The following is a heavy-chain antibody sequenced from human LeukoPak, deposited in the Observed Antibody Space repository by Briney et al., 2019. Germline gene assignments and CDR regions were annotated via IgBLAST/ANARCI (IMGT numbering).Heavy chain of an antibody. CDR3: AKELNGGRYYYYGMDV. CDR2: ISYDGSNK. D-gene: IGHD7-27*01. Sequence: GGCLRLSCAASGFTFSSYGMHWVRQAPGKGLEWVAVISYDGSNKYYADSVKGRFTISRDNSKNTLYLQMNSLRAEDTAVYYCAKELNGGRYYYYGMDVWGQGTTVTVSS. V-gene: IGHV3-30*18. CDR1: GFTFSSYG. J-gene: IGHJ6*02.